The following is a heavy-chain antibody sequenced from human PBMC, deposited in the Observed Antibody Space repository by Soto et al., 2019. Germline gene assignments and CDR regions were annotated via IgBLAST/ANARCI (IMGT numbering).Heavy chain of an antibody. CDR1: GGSISSGDYY. D-gene: IGHD2-2*01. CDR3: ARSSTSANYFDY. CDR2: IYYSGTT. V-gene: IGHV4-30-4*01. J-gene: IGHJ4*02. Sequence: PSETLSLTCTVSGGSISSGDYYWSWIRQPPGKGLEWIGYIYYSGTTFYNPSLKSRVTLSVDTSKNQFALKLSSVTAAETAVYYCARSSTSANYFDYWGQGTLVTVSS.